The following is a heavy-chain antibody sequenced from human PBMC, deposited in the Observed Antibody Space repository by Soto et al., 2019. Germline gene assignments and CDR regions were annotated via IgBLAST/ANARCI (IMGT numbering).Heavy chain of an antibody. J-gene: IGHJ6*02. CDR2: IYPGDSDT. CDR3: ARGDTYYFDSSGYRNYYYYGMDV. CDR1: GYSFTSYW. D-gene: IGHD3-22*01. V-gene: IGHV5-51*01. Sequence: GESLKISCKGSGYSFTSYWIGWVRQMPGKGLEWMGIIYPGDSDTRYSPSFQGQVTISADKSISTAYLQWSSLKASDTAMYYCARGDTYYFDSSGYRNYYYYGMDVWGQGTTVTVSS.